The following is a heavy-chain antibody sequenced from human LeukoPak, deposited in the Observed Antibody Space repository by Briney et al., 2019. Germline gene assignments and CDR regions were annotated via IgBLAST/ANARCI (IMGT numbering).Heavy chain of an antibody. CDR1: GYSFTSYW. CDR2: IYPGDSDT. D-gene: IGHD3-22*01. Sequence: GESLKISCKGSGYSFTSYWIGWVRQMPGKGLEWTGIIYPGDSDTRYSPSFQGQVTISADKSISTAYLQWSSLKASDTAMYYCASYYSDSSGYYYPDYWGQGTLVTVSS. CDR3: ASYYSDSSGYYYPDY. V-gene: IGHV5-51*01. J-gene: IGHJ4*02.